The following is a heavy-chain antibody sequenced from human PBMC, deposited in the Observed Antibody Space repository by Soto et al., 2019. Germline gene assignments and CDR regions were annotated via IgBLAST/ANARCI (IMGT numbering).Heavy chain of an antibody. CDR1: GGSISSGGYY. Sequence: SETLSLTCTVSGGSISSGGYYWSWIRQHPGKGLEWIGYIYYSGSTYYNPSLKSRVTISVDTSKNQFSLKLSSVTAADTAVYYCARAAPPWFDPRGQGTLVTVSS. J-gene: IGHJ5*02. CDR3: ARAAPPWFDP. V-gene: IGHV4-31*03. CDR2: IYYSGST.